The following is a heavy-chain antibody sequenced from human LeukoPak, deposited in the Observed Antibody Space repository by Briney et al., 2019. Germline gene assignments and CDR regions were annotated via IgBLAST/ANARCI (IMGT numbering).Heavy chain of an antibody. V-gene: IGHV3-30*02. CDR1: RFTFSSYG. D-gene: IGHD2-21*02. J-gene: IGHJ4*02. CDR2: IRFDGSYN. Sequence: GGSLRLSCAASRFTFSSYGMHWVRQAPGKGLEWVAFIRFDGSYNYYAGSVKGRFTISRDNSKNTLYLQMNSLRAEDTAVYYCASSPYCGGDCYFDYWGQGTLVTVSS. CDR3: ASSPYCGGDCYFDY.